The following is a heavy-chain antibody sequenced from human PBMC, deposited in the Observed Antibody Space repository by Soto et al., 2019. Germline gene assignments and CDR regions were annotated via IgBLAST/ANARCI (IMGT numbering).Heavy chain of an antibody. CDR1: GGSISSGGYY. D-gene: IGHD2-2*01. J-gene: IGHJ6*03. V-gene: IGHV4-61*08. CDR2: IYYSGST. Sequence: SETLSLTCTVSGGSISSGGYYWSWIRQHPGKGLEWIGYIYYSGSTNYNPSLKSRVTISVDTSKNQFSLKLSSVTAADTAVYYCARGRPQKGGYCSSTSCYSYYYYYMDVWGKGTTVTVS. CDR3: ARGRPQKGGYCSSTSCYSYYYYYMDV.